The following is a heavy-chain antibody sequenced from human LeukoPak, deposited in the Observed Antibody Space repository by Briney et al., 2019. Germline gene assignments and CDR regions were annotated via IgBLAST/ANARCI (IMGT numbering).Heavy chain of an antibody. CDR2: ISGSGGST. V-gene: IGHV3-23*01. CDR1: GFTFSSYA. D-gene: IGHD3-22*01. J-gene: IGHJ3*02. Sequence: GGSLRLSCAASGFTFSSYAMSWVRQAPGKGLEWVSAISGSGGSTYYADSVKGRFTISRDNSKNTLYLQMNSLRAEDTAVYYCAKDAWGSGYQLARGAFDIWGQGTMVTVSS. CDR3: AKDAWGSGYQLARGAFDI.